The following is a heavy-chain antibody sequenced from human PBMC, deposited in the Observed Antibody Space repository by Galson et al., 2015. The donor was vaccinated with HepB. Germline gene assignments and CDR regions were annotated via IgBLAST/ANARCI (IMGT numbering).Heavy chain of an antibody. Sequence: SLRLSCAASGFTFSSYWMSWVRQAPGKGLEWVSYISSSGSTIYYADSVKGRFTISRDNAKNSLYLQMNSLRAEDTAVYYCARDGAGTSDHYYYYYYMDVWGKGTTVTVSS. CDR2: ISSSGSTI. J-gene: IGHJ6*03. CDR3: ARDGAGTSDHYYYYYYMDV. V-gene: IGHV3-11*01. CDR1: GFTFSSYW. D-gene: IGHD2-2*01.